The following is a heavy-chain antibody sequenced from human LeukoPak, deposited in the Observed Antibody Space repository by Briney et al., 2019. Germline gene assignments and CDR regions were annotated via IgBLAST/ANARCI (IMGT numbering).Heavy chain of an antibody. CDR2: LYYGGNT. CDR1: GYSISSSDRY. Sequence: SETLSLTCTVSGYSISSSDRYWAWIRQPPGKGLEWIGSLYYGGNTYYNPSLNGRLTIYVDTSKNQLSLTLRSVTAADAALYFCARRAKSRAFDIWGQGTMVTVSS. D-gene: IGHD3-10*01. CDR3: ARRAKSRAFDI. J-gene: IGHJ3*02. V-gene: IGHV4-39*01.